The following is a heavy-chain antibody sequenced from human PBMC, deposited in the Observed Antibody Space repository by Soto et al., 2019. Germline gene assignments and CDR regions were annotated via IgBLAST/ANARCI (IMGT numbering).Heavy chain of an antibody. CDR3: SRGTSIPASGDY. CDR2: VSAYNGER. Sequence: QVQLVQSGAEVKKPGASVKVSCKASGYTFTNYGINWVRQAPGQGLEWLGCVSAYNGERRYAQRVQARVIMTTDTSTTTAYMELRSLRSDDTAVYYYSRGTSIPASGDYWGQGTLVTVSS. J-gene: IGHJ4*01. V-gene: IGHV1-18*01. D-gene: IGHD6-6*01. CDR1: GYTFTNYG.